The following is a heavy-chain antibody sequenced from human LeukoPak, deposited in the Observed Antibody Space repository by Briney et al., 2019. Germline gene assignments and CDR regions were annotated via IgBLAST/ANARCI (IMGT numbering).Heavy chain of an antibody. Sequence: GGSLRLSCAASGLTFTNAWMSWVRQAPGKGLEWVGRIKAKFHGETTDYAAPVKGRFTISRDDSKNTLYLQMNSLRSEDTGVYYCATGLYYYDGSGSLGNWGRGTPVTVSS. CDR2: IKAKFHGETT. J-gene: IGHJ4*02. CDR3: ATGLYYYDGSGSLGN. V-gene: IGHV3-15*01. D-gene: IGHD3-22*01. CDR1: GLTFTNAW.